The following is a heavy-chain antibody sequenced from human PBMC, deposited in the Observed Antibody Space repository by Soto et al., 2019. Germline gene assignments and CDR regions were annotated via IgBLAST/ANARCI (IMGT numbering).Heavy chain of an antibody. D-gene: IGHD3-10*01. Sequence: PSETLFLTCAVSGGSISSGGSSWTWIRQPPGKGLEWIGYIYHSGSTYYNPSLKSRVSLSVDPSKNQFSLKLRSVTAADTAMYYCASRHGSGKYFFDYWGQGGLVTVSS. CDR2: IYHSGST. CDR1: GGSISSGGSS. J-gene: IGHJ4*02. V-gene: IGHV4-30-2*01. CDR3: ASRHGSGKYFFDY.